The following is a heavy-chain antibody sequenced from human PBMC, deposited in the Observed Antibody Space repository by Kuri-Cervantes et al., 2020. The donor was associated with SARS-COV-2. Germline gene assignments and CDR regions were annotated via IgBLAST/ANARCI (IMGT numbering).Heavy chain of an antibody. CDR3: ARDPTIAAAATNFDY. D-gene: IGHD6-13*01. V-gene: IGHV1-2*02. Sequence: ASVKVSCKASGYTFTGYYMHWVRQAPGQGPEWMGWINPNSGGTNYAQKFQGRVTMTRDTSISTAYMELSRLRSDDTAVYYCARDPTIAAAATNFDYWGQGTLVTVSS. CDR2: INPNSGGT. CDR1: GYTFTGYY. J-gene: IGHJ4*02.